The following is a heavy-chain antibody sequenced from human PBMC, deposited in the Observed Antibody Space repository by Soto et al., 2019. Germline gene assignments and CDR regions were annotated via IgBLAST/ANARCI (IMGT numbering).Heavy chain of an antibody. V-gene: IGHV4-4*02. CDR2: IYISGSA. CDR3: VRSVFLCGGSYKGLIRLGYFDT. D-gene: IGHD3-3*01. J-gene: IGHJ4*02. Sequence: SQTLSLTCLVYTQYLNFNCCWACVRQSKGKGLEWIGEIYISGSAIYTPSLKNRLTQSLDGSKNDFTRNMDSVTAADTAIYYCVRSVFLCGGSYKGLIRLGYFDTWGPGTLVTVS. CDR1: TQYLNFNCC.